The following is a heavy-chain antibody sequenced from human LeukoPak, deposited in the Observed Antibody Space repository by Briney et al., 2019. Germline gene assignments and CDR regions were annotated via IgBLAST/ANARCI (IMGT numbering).Heavy chain of an antibody. CDR1: GFTVSTNY. J-gene: IGHJ6*02. D-gene: IGHD3-10*01. Sequence: AGGSLRLSCAASGFTVSTNYLSWVRQAPGNGLDWVSVVYSGGTTYHADSVKGRFTISRDNSKNTMYLQMNSLRADDTAVYYCARESVVRGVINGLDVWGQGTTVTVSS. V-gene: IGHV3-66*01. CDR2: VYSGGTT. CDR3: ARESVVRGVINGLDV.